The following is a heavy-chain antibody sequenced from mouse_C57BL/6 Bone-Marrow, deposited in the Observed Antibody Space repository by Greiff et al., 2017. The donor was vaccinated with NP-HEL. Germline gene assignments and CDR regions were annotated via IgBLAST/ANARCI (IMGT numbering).Heavy chain of an antibody. CDR3: ARDDGYYPFAY. Sequence: EVQRVESGGGLVKPGGSLKLSCAASGFTFSSYAMSWVRQTPEKRLEWVATISDGGSYTYYPDNVKGRFTISRDNAKNNLYLQMNHLKSEDTAMYYCARDDGYYPFAYWGQGTLVTVSA. CDR1: GFTFSSYA. J-gene: IGHJ3*01. CDR2: ISDGGSYT. D-gene: IGHD2-3*01. V-gene: IGHV5-4*01.